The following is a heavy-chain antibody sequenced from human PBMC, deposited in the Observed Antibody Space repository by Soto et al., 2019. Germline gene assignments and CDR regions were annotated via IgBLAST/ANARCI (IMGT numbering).Heavy chain of an antibody. V-gene: IGHV1-3*01. CDR1: GYSFTNSA. D-gene: IGHD6-13*01. CDR2: VIPGNGDT. Sequence: ASVRVSCKASGYSFTNSAMHWVRQAPGQGFEWMGWVIPGNGDTTYTQKFQGRVTFTRGTSARTAYMELSSLTSEDTAVYYCARGGSTWTRDYWGQGSLVTVSS. CDR3: ARGGSTWTRDY. J-gene: IGHJ4*02.